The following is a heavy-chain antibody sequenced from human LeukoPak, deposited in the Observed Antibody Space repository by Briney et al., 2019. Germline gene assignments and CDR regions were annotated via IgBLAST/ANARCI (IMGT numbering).Heavy chain of an antibody. D-gene: IGHD6-19*01. Sequence: PSETLSLTCTVSGGSISSYYWSWIRQPPGKRLEWIGYIYYSGSTNYNPSLKSRVTISVDTSKNQFSLKLSSVTAADTAVYYCARGRRYSSGWPHFDYWGQGTLVTVSS. CDR3: ARGRRYSSGWPHFDY. CDR1: GGSISSYY. CDR2: IYYSGST. V-gene: IGHV4-59*01. J-gene: IGHJ4*02.